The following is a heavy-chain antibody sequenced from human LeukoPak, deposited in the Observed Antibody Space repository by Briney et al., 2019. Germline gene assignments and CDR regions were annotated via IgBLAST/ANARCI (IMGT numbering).Heavy chain of an antibody. CDR3: ARGGSRYCSGGSCYYFDY. V-gene: IGHV4-34*01. J-gene: IGHJ4*02. Sequence: AETLSLTCAVYGGSFSGYYWNWIRQPPGKGLEWIGEINHTGNTNYNPSLKSRVTISVDTSKNQFSLKLSSVTAADTAVYYCARGGSRYCSGGSCYYFDYWGQGTLVTVSS. CDR1: GGSFSGYY. D-gene: IGHD2-15*01. CDR2: INHTGNT.